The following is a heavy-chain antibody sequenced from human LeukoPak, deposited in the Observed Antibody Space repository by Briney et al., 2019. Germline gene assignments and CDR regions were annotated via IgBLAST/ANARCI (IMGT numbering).Heavy chain of an antibody. CDR2: ISAYNGNT. CDR1: GYTLTELS. Sequence: ASVKVSCKVSGYTLTELSMHWVRQAPGKGLEWMGWISAYNGNTNYAQKLQGRVTMTTDTSTSTAYMELRSLRSDATAVYYCARDLGSGPNYYHYGMDVWGQGTTVTVSS. D-gene: IGHD1-26*01. CDR3: ARDLGSGPNYYHYGMDV. V-gene: IGHV1-18*01. J-gene: IGHJ6*02.